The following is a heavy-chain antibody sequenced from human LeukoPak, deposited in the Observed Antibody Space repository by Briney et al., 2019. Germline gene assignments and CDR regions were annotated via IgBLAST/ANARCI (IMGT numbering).Heavy chain of an antibody. D-gene: IGHD1-26*01. CDR1: GFTFSSNS. CDR2: ISSSSSTI. V-gene: IGHV3-48*02. Sequence: PGGSLRLSCAASGFTFSSNSMNWVRQAPGKGLEWLSYISSSSSTIHYADSVKGRFTISRDNAKNSLYLQMSSLRDEDTAVYYCARDGVGAAVDHWGQGTLVAVSS. J-gene: IGHJ4*02. CDR3: ARDGVGAAVDH.